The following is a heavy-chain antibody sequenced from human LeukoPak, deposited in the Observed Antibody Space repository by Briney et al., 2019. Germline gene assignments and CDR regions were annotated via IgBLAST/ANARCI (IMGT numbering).Heavy chain of an antibody. CDR3: AKAHPARMGGAFDI. Sequence: GGSLRLSWAASDLPFRGNALTWFGKAPGKGWEWASAISGSGGSTYYADSVKGRFTISRDNSKNTLYLQMNSLRAEDTAVYYCAKAHPARMGGAFDIWGQGTMVTVSS. CDR2: ISGSGGST. V-gene: IGHV3-23*01. CDR1: DLPFRGNA. D-gene: IGHD3-16*01. J-gene: IGHJ3*02.